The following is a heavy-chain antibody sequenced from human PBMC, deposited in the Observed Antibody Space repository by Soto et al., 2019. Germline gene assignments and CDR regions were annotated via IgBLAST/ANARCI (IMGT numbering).Heavy chain of an antibody. CDR2: MSPESGNT. Sequence: ASVKVSTRASGSTFTKYVINWVRQGSGKGLEYMGWMSPESGNTGYAPQFQGRVTMTRNTSISTAYMELSSLRSEDTAVYYCEVTTGYWGQGTKVTVSS. D-gene: IGHD2-21*02. J-gene: IGHJ4*02. CDR1: GSTFTKYV. V-gene: IGHV1-8*01. CDR3: EVTTGY.